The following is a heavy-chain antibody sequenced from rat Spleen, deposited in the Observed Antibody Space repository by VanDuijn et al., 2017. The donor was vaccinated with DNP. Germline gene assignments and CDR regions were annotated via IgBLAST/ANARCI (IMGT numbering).Heavy chain of an antibody. CDR1: GFPFNNYW. CDR2: IGTSGGSP. Sequence: EVQLVESGGDLVQPGRSLKLSCVASGFPFNNYWMTWIRQVPGKGLEWVASIGTSGGSPYYVDSVKGRFTISRDNAKNTLYLQMNSLRSEDKATYFCAREALITTLFDSWGQGVMVTVSS. D-gene: IGHD1-10*01. J-gene: IGHJ2*01. V-gene: IGHV5-31*01. CDR3: AREALITTLFDS.